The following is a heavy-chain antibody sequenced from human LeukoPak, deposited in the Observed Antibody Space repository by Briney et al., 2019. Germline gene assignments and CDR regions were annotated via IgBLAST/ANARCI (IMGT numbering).Heavy chain of an antibody. Sequence: PGGSLRLSCAASGFTFSSYWMSWVRQAPGKGLVWVANIKQDGSEKYYVDSVKGRFTISRDNAKNSLYLQMNSLRAEDTAVYYCASHGDYLPDYFDYWGRGTLVTVSS. CDR1: GFTFSSYW. D-gene: IGHD4-17*01. CDR3: ASHGDYLPDYFDY. CDR2: IKQDGSEK. V-gene: IGHV3-7*01. J-gene: IGHJ4*02.